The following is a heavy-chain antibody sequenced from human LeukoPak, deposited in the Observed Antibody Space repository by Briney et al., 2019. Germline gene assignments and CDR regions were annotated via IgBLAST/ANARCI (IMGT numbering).Heavy chain of an antibody. D-gene: IGHD3-10*01. CDR1: GFTFSNYG. J-gene: IGHJ4*02. V-gene: IGHV3-64D*09. Sequence: GGSLRLSCSASGFTFSNYGMHWVRQAPGKGLEYVSAISSNGGSTYYADSVKGRFTISRDNSKNTLYLQMSSLRAEDTAVYYCVKRPSGTSPYYFDYWGQGTLVTVSS. CDR2: ISSNGGST. CDR3: VKRPSGTSPYYFDY.